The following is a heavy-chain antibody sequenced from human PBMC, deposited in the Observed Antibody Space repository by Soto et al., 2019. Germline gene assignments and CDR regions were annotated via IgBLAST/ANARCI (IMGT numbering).Heavy chain of an antibody. CDR2: TYYRSKWYN. J-gene: IGHJ4*02. V-gene: IGHV6-1*01. CDR1: WDSVSSNSAA. Sequence: SETLSLTCAISWDSVSSNSAAWNWIRQSPSRGLEWLGRTYYRSKWYNDYADSVKGRFIISRDNAQNSLFLQMNTLRPEDTAMYYCARVAYWGPGTQVTV. CDR3: ARVAY.